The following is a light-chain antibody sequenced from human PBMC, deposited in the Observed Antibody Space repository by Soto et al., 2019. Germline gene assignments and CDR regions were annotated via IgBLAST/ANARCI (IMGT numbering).Light chain of an antibody. V-gene: IGKV3-20*01. Sequence: LTLFSGTQSLSPVERATLSCRPSQSVSSSYLAWYQQKPGQAPRLLIYGASSRATGIPDRFSGSGSGTDFTLTISRLEPEDFAVYYCQQYGSSPLTFGGGTKVDIK. CDR1: QSVSSSY. J-gene: IGKJ4*01. CDR2: GAS. CDR3: QQYGSSPLT.